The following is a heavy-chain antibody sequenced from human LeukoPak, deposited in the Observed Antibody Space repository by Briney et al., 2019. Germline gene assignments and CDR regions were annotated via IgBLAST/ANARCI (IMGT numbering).Heavy chain of an antibody. V-gene: IGHV1-24*01. Sequence: GASVKVSCKVSGYTLTELSMHWVRQAPGKGLEWMGGFDPEDGETIYAQKFQGRVTMTEDTSTDTAYMELSSLRAEDTAVYYCASLGLGYCSSTSCYSGQNWGQGTLVTVSS. J-gene: IGHJ4*02. CDR2: FDPEDGET. D-gene: IGHD2-2*01. CDR3: ASLGLGYCSSTSCYSGQN. CDR1: GYTLTELS.